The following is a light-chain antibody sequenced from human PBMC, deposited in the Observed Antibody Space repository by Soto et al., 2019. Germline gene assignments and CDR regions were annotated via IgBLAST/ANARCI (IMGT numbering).Light chain of an antibody. J-gene: IGLJ1*01. Sequence: QCGVAQPPSGSGAPGQRVAISCTWSSSNIGADYDVHWYQQLPGTAPKLLFYGNNNRPSAVPDRFSASKSGTSASLAITGLQAEDEADYYCQSFDSSLSGYVFGTGTKVTVL. CDR1: SSNIGADYD. V-gene: IGLV1-40*02. CDR3: QSFDSSLSGYV. CDR2: GNN.